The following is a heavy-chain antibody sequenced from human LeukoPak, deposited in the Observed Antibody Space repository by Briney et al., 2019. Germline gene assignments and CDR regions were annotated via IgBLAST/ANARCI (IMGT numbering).Heavy chain of an antibody. CDR3: ARGGDSLHY. V-gene: IGHV3-66*01. D-gene: IGHD3-10*01. Sequence: PGGSLRLSCAASGFTVSSNFMTWVRQAPGKGLEWVSVIYSGGSTYYADSVKDRYTISRDNSKNMLYLQMNSLRAEDTAVYYCARGGDSLHYWGQGTLATVSS. CDR1: GFTVSSNF. CDR2: IYSGGST. J-gene: IGHJ4*02.